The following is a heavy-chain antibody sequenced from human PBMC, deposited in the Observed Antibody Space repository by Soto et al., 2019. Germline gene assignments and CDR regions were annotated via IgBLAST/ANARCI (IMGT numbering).Heavy chain of an antibody. Sequence: QVQLVQSGAEVKKPGASVKVSCKASGYTLSSYGITLVRQAPGQGLERMGWISVYSGKTSYAQKLQDRVTMSTDTSTSTAYMELRSLRSDDTAFYYCARSAMAGDDYYYGMEVWGRGTTFTVSS. V-gene: IGHV1-18*04. CDR2: ISVYSGKT. CDR3: ARSAMAGDDYYYGMEV. J-gene: IGHJ6*02. D-gene: IGHD6-19*01. CDR1: GYTLSSYG.